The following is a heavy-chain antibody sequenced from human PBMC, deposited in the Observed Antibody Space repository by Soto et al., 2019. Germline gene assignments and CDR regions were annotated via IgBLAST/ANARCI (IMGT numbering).Heavy chain of an antibody. CDR1: GYTFSSYG. CDR2: IRGYNGNT. V-gene: IGHV1-18*01. J-gene: IGHJ4*02. CDR3: AREGQLGY. D-gene: IGHD6-6*01. Sequence: QVQLVQSGAEVKKPGASVKVSCKTSGYTFSSYGFSWVRQAPGQGLEWIGWIRGYNGNTNYAQRFQCRVTMTTDTSTSTAYMELRSLRSDDTAVYYCAREGQLGYWCQGTLVTVSS.